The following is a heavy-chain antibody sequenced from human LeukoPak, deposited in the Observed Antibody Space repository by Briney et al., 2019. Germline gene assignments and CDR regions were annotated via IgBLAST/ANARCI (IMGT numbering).Heavy chain of an antibody. Sequence: PGGSLRLSCAASGFTFSSYGMHWVRQAPGKGLEWVAFIRSDGSNNYYADSVKGRFTISRDNAKNSLYLQMNSLRAEDTAVYYCAELGITMIGGVWGKGTTVTISS. V-gene: IGHV3-30*02. CDR3: AELGITMIGGV. CDR1: GFTFSSYG. D-gene: IGHD3-10*02. J-gene: IGHJ6*04. CDR2: IRSDGSNN.